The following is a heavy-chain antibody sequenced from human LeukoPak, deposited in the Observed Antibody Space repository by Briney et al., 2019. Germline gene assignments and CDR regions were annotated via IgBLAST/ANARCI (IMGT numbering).Heavy chain of an antibody. CDR2: ISSSSSYI. CDR3: ARGTAYDFWSGSSGWFDP. D-gene: IGHD3-3*01. J-gene: IGHJ5*02. V-gene: IGHV3-21*01. CDR1: GFTFSSYS. Sequence: PGGSLRLSCAASGFTFSSYSMNWVRQAPGKGLEWVSSISSSSSYIYYADSVKDRFTISRDNAKNSLYLQMNSLRAEDTAVYYCARGTAYDFWSGSSGWFDPWGQGTLVTVSS.